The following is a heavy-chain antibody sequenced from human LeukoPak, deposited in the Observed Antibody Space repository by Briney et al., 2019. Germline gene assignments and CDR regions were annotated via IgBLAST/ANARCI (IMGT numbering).Heavy chain of an antibody. V-gene: IGHV3-7*01. CDR3: ARAFLERDFDY. D-gene: IGHD2/OR15-2a*01. J-gene: IGHJ4*02. Sequence: GGSLRLSCAASGFTFSSYWMSWVRQAPGKGLEWVANIKQDGSEKYYVDFVKGRFTISRDNAKNSLYLQMNSLRAEDTAVYYCARAFLERDFDYWGQGTLVTVSS. CDR1: GFTFSSYW. CDR2: IKQDGSEK.